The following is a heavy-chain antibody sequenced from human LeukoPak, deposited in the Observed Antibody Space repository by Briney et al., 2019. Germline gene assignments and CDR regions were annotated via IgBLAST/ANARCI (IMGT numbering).Heavy chain of an antibody. CDR2: ISYDGSNK. D-gene: IGHD5-24*01. Sequence: PTGGSLRLSCAASGFTFGSYAMHWVRQAPGKGLEWVAVISYDGSNKYYADSVKGRFTISRDNSKNTLYLQMNSLRVEDTAVYYCAKPPYGRDVYNYFDYWGQGTPVTVSS. J-gene: IGHJ4*02. CDR1: GFTFGSYA. V-gene: IGHV3-30-3*02. CDR3: AKPPYGRDVYNYFDY.